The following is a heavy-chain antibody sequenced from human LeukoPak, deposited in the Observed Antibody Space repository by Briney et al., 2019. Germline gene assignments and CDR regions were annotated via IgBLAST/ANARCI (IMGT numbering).Heavy chain of an antibody. CDR1: RYTFTSYD. D-gene: IGHD2-15*01. J-gene: IGHJ4*02. V-gene: IGHV1-8*02. CDR3: ARVDGSPDY. Sequence: WASVKVSCKASRYTFTSYDINWVRQATGQGLEWMGWMNPKSGNTGHAQKFQGRVTMTRDTSISTVYMELNSLRSEDTAVYYCARVDGSPDYWGQGTLVTVSS. CDR2: MNPKSGNT.